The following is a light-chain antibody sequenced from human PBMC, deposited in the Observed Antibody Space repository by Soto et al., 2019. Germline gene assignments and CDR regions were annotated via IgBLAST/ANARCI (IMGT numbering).Light chain of an antibody. CDR2: TNN. J-gene: IGLJ1*01. V-gene: IGLV1-44*01. Sequence: QSVLTQPPSASGTPGQRVTISCSGSSSNIGTNTVNWYQQLPGTAPKLLIYTNNQRPSGVPDRFSGSKSGTSASLAISGLQSDDEADYYCAAWDDSLNGFYVFGTGTKVTV. CDR3: AAWDDSLNGFYV. CDR1: SSNIGTNT.